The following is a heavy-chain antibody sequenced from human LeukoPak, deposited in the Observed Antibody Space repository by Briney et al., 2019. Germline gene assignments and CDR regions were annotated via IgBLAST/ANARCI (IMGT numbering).Heavy chain of an antibody. V-gene: IGHV4-59*12. CDR3: ARASRGIAAAGSHYFDC. D-gene: IGHD6-13*01. CDR2: IYYSGST. Sequence: SETLSLTCTVSGGSISSYYWSWIRQPPGKGLEWIGYIYYSGSTNHNPSLKSRVTISVDTSKNQFSLKLSSVTAADTAVYFCARASRGIAAAGSHYFDCWGQGTLVTVSS. CDR1: GGSISSYY. J-gene: IGHJ4*02.